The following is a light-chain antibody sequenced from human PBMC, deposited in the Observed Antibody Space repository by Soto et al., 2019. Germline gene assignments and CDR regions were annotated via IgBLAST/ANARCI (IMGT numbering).Light chain of an antibody. V-gene: IGKV4-1*01. Sequence: DIVMTQSPASLAVSLGERATINCKSSQSVLYSANDENYLAWYQQKPGQPPKLLIYWASTREYGVPDRFSGSGSRTDITVTIGSLQAGEVAVYYCQEYYTTPWAFGQGNKVVI. CDR2: WAS. CDR1: QSVLYSANDENY. CDR3: QEYYTTPWA. J-gene: IGKJ1*01.